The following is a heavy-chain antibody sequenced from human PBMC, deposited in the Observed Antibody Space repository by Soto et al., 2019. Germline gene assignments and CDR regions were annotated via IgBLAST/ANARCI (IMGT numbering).Heavy chain of an antibody. V-gene: IGHV4-39*01. Sequence: QLQLLESGPGLVKTSETQSLTCTVSGGSISDDTYYWGWIRQPPGKGLEWIGSIYYSGTSSYNPSLKSRVTMSVDTSKKQLSLRLSSVTAADTAVYYCARLHCDSPNCVPLDPWGQGTLVIVSS. J-gene: IGHJ5*02. CDR2: IYYSGTS. CDR3: ARLHCDSPNCVPLDP. D-gene: IGHD2-2*01. CDR1: GGSISDDTYY.